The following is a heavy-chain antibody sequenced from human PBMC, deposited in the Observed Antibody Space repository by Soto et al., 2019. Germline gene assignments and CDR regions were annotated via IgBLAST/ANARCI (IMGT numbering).Heavy chain of an antibody. J-gene: IGHJ4*02. CDR3: ARDGFNFSYGDY. D-gene: IGHD5-18*01. CDR2: ISSSSSYI. CDR1: GFTFSSYS. Sequence: PGGSLRLSCAASGFTFSSYSMNWVRQAPGKGLEWVSSISSSSSYIYYADSVKGRFTISRDNAKNSLYLQMNSLRAEDTAVYYCARDGFNFSYGDYWGQGTLVTVSS. V-gene: IGHV3-21*01.